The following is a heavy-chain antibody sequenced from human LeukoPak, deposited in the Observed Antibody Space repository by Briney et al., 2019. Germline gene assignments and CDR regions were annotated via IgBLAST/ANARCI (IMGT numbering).Heavy chain of an antibody. CDR3: ARAAPLHVLRFLEWSDY. V-gene: IGHV3-21*01. J-gene: IGHJ4*02. CDR1: GFTFSSDK. D-gene: IGHD3-3*01. Sequence: GGSLRLSCAGSGFTFSSDKMNWVRHAPGKGLEWVSSITSSSSYIYYAASVTGRFTISRDNANSSLYLQRNSLRAEDAAVYYCARAAPLHVLRFLEWSDYWGQGTLVTVSS. CDR2: ITSSSSYI.